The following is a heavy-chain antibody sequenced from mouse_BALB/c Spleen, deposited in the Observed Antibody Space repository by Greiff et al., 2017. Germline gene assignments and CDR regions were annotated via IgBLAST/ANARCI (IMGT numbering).Heavy chain of an antibody. CDR1: GYTFTSSW. CDR3: ASYYCGSCYDAMDY. V-gene: IGHV1S81*02. CDR2: INPSNGHT. J-gene: IGHJ4*01. D-gene: IGHD1-1*01. Sequence: VQLQQPGAELVKPGASVKLSCKASGYTFTSSWMHWVKQRPGQGHEWIGEINPSNGHTNYNEKFKSKATLTVDTSSSPTYMQISSLTSEYAAVYYCASYYCGSCYDAMDYWGQGTAVTVSS.